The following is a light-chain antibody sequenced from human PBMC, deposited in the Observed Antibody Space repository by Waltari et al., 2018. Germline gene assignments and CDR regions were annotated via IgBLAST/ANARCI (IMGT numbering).Light chain of an antibody. CDR3: QQYSNWPSIT. V-gene: IGKV3-15*01. Sequence: EIVMTQSPATLSVSPGERATLPCRASQSVSSNLAWYQQKPGQAPRLFIYGASTRATGIPARFGGSGSGTEFTLTISSLQSEDIAVYYCQQYSNWPSITFGQGTRLDIK. J-gene: IGKJ5*01. CDR2: GAS. CDR1: QSVSSN.